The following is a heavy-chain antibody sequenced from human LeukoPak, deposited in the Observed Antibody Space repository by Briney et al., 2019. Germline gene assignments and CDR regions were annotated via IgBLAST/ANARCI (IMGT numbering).Heavy chain of an antibody. CDR1: GGTFSSYA. CDR3: AGDSSSWPFDY. CDR2: IIPILGIA. Sequence: GSSVKVSCKASGGTFSSYAISWVRQAPGQGLEWMGRIIPILGIANYAQKFQGRVTITADKSTSTAYMELSSLRSEGTAVYYCAGDSSSWPFDYWGQGTLVTVSS. V-gene: IGHV1-69*04. D-gene: IGHD6-13*01. J-gene: IGHJ4*02.